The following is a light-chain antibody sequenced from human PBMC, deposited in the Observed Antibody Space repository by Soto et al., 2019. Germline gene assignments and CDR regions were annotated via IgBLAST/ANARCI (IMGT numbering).Light chain of an antibody. J-gene: IGKJ3*01. V-gene: IGKV1-6*01. CDR3: LQDYTYPFT. CDR1: QGIRID. Sequence: AIQMTQSPSSLSASVGDRLTITCRASQGIRIDLAWYQQKPGRAPKLLIYAASVLHSGVPSRFSGAGSGTDFTLTISSLQPEDFGTYYCLQDYTYPFTFGPGTKVDIK. CDR2: AAS.